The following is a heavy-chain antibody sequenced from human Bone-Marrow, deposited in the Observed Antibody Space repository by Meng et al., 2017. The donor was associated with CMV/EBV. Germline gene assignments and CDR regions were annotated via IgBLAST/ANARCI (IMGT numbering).Heavy chain of an antibody. Sequence: SETLSLTCAVYGGSFSDHQWSWIRQPPGKGLEWIGEINHSGTSKYNPSLKSRVTISVDTSNNQFSLKVRSVTAADMGVYYRARGEANTMVRGLIDYWSQGKLVTVSS. D-gene: IGHD3-10*01. J-gene: IGHJ4*02. V-gene: IGHV4-34*01. CDR2: INHSGTS. CDR1: GGSFSDHQ. CDR3: ARGEANTMVRGLIDY.